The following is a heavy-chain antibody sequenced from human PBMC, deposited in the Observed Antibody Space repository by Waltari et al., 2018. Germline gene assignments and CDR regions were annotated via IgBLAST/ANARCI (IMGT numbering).Heavy chain of an antibody. J-gene: IGHJ3*01. V-gene: IGHV4-39*01. CDR2: LSYRGAT. D-gene: IGHD5-12*01. Sequence: VWSRQPAGQGLEWIGSLSYRGATYSSPSRTSRVTISGDTARNQLSLILGSVTAADTAVYYCATYIGASIGAAAFDVWGEGTMVTVSA. CDR3: ATYIGASIGAAAFDV.